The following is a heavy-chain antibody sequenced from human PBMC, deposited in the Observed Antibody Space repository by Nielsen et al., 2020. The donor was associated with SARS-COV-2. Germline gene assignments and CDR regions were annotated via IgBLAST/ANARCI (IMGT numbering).Heavy chain of an antibody. CDR3: ARGGYCSGGSCYPTQYYYYGMDV. J-gene: IGHJ6*02. V-gene: IGHV4-39*01. Sequence: WLRQPPGKGLEWIGSIYYSGSTYYNPSLKSRVTISVDTSKNQFSLKLSSVTAADTAVYYCARGGYCSGGSCYPTQYYYYGMDVWGQGTTVTVSS. D-gene: IGHD2-15*01. CDR2: IYYSGST.